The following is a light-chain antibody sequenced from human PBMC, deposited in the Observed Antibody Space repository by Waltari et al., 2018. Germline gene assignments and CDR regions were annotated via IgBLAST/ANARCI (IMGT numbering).Light chain of an antibody. CDR1: NIETKG. CDR2: YDS. CDR3: QVWDDSNNSGV. V-gene: IGLV3-21*04. J-gene: IGLJ3*02. Sequence: YVLTQPPSLSVAPGATARLTWGGDNIETKGVNWYQFQPGQAPLLVMFYDSDRPPGIPERLSGSNSGNTATLTITWVEAGDEADYHCQVWDDSNNSGVFGGGTKLTVL.